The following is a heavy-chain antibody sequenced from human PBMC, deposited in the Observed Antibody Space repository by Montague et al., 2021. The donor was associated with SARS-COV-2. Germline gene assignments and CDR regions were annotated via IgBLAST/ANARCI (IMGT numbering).Heavy chain of an antibody. CDR2: INHSGST. J-gene: IGHJ6*02. Sequence: SETLSLTCAVYGGSFSGYYWSWIRQPPGKGLEWIGEINHSGSTNXNPSLKSRVTISVDTSKIQFSLKLSSVTAADTAVYYCTREGYQVLWSDYYYYGMDVWGQGTTVTVSS. D-gene: IGHD2-2*01. CDR3: TREGYQVLWSDYYYYGMDV. V-gene: IGHV4-34*01. CDR1: GGSFSGYY.